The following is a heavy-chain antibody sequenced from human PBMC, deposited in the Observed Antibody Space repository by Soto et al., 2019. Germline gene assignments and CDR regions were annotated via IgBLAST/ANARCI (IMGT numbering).Heavy chain of an antibody. CDR1: GYTFTSYD. CDR3: ARGGVFFFAAPTNPFDY. D-gene: IGHD3-10*01. J-gene: IGHJ4*02. V-gene: IGHV1-8*01. Sequence: QVQLVQSGGEVKKPGASVKVSCKASGYTFTSYDINWVRQATGQGLEWMGWMNPNSGNTGYAQKFQGRVTMTRNTSISTAYMELSSLRSEDTAVYYCARGGVFFFAAPTNPFDYWGQGTLVTVSS. CDR2: MNPNSGNT.